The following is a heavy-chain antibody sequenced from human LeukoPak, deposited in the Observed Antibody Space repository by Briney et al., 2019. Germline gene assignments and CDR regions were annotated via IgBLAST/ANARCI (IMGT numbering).Heavy chain of an antibody. CDR2: IYTGGDT. CDR1: GFSVSNKY. J-gene: IGHJ4*02. D-gene: IGHD6-19*01. Sequence: PGGSLRLSCAASGFSVSNKYMSWVRQAPGKGLEWVSVIYTGGDTYYADSVRGRFTIFRDTSKNTVNLQMNSLGAEDTALYYCAGGQMFTSGGFDDWGQGTLVTVSS. V-gene: IGHV3-53*01. CDR3: AGGQMFTSGGFDD.